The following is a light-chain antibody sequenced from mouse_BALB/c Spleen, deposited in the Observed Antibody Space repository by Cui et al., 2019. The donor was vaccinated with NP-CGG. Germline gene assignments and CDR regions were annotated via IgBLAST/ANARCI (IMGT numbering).Light chain of an antibody. CDR1: TGAVTTSNY. CDR3: ALWYSNHWV. J-gene: IGLJ1*01. Sequence: QAVVTQESALTTSPAETVPLTCRSSTGAVTTSNYANWVQEKPDHLFTGLIGGTNNRAPGVPARFSGSLIGDKAALTITGPQTEDEAIYFCALWYSNHWVFGGGTKLTVL. V-gene: IGLV1*01. CDR2: GTN.